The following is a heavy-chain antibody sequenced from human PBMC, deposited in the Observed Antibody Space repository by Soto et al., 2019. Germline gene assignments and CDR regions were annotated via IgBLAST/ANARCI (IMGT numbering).Heavy chain of an antibody. CDR1: RFTFSSYS. D-gene: IGHD3-22*01. J-gene: IGHJ4*02. V-gene: IGHV3-30-3*01. Sequence: SRRPSCPPSRFTFSSYSMHCVRQAPGGGLKWVAVISYEGSNKYYADSVKGRFTISRDNSKHTLYLQMNSLRAEDTAVYYCARDAVTYYYDSRGYSPPEYWGQGT. CDR3: ARDAVTYYYDSRGYSPPEY. CDR2: ISYEGSNK.